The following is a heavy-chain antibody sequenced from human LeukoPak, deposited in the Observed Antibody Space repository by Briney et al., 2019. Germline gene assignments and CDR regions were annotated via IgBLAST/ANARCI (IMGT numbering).Heavy chain of an antibody. CDR1: GGSFSGYY. Sequence: SETLSLTCAVYGGSFSGYYWSWIRQPPGKGLEWIGEINHSGSTNYDPSLKSRVTISVDTSKNQFSLKLSSVTAADTAVYYCARLTLTGSLNWGQGTLVTVSS. J-gene: IGHJ4*02. D-gene: IGHD7-27*01. V-gene: IGHV4-34*01. CDR2: INHSGST. CDR3: ARLTLTGSLN.